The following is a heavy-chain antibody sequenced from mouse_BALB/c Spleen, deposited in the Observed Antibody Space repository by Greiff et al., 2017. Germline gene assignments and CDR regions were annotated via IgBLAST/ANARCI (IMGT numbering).Heavy chain of an antibody. CDR1: GFTFSSYA. CDR2: ISSGGST. Sequence: DVMLVESGGGLVTPGGSLKLSCAASGFTFSSYAMSWVRQTPEKRLLWVASISSGGSTYYPDSVKGRFTISRDNARNILYLQMSSLRSEDTAMYYCARDYYGYVGYWGQGTTLTVSS. V-gene: IGHV5-6-5*01. J-gene: IGHJ2*01. CDR3: ARDYYGYVGY. D-gene: IGHD1-1*01.